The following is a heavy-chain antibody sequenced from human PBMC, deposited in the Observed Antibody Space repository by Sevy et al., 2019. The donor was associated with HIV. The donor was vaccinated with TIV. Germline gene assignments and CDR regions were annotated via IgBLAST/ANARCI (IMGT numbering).Heavy chain of an antibody. J-gene: IGHJ6*02. Sequence: SETLSLTCTVSGGSISSSSYYWGWIRQPPGKGLEWIGSIYYSGSTYYNPSLKSRVTISVDTSKNQFSVMLSSVTAADTAVYYCARHWAFCSSTSCPWEYYYYGMDVWGQGTTVTVSS. D-gene: IGHD2-2*01. V-gene: IGHV4-39*01. CDR2: IYYSGST. CDR1: GGSISSSSYY. CDR3: ARHWAFCSSTSCPWEYYYYGMDV.